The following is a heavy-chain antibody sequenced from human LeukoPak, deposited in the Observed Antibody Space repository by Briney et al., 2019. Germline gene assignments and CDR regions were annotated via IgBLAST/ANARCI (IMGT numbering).Heavy chain of an antibody. D-gene: IGHD6-19*01. CDR1: GGSISGYY. CDR3: ARHLYSSSSGLFYFDY. Sequence: SETLSLTCTVSGGSISGYYWSWIRQSPGKGLEWIGYIYYSGSTNYNPSLKSRVAISGDTSTNQFSLKLSSVTAADTAVYYCARHLYSSSSGLFYFDYWGQGTLVTVSS. J-gene: IGHJ4*02. V-gene: IGHV4-59*08. CDR2: IYYSGST.